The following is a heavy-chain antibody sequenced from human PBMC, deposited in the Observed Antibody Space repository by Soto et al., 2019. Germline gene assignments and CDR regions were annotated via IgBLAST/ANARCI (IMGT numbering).Heavy chain of an antibody. CDR2: ISSSSSYI. CDR3: ARQDDKVGYYYYMDV. V-gene: IGHV3-21*01. Sequence: GGSLRLSCAASGFTFSSYSMNWVRQAPGKGLEWVSSISSSSSYIYYADSVKGRFTISRDNAKNSLYLQMNSLRAEDTAVYYCARQDDKVGYYYYMDVWGKGTTVTVSS. CDR1: GFTFSSYS. J-gene: IGHJ6*03. D-gene: IGHD3-9*01.